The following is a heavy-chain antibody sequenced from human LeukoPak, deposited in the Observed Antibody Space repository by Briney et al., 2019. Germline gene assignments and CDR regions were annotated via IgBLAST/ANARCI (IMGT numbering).Heavy chain of an antibody. CDR1: GGSISSGSYY. V-gene: IGHV4-61*02. CDR2: IYTSGST. J-gene: IGHJ6*03. CDR3: ARQFGELFRGSYYYYMDV. Sequence: PSQTLSLTCTVSGGSISSGSYYWSWIRQPAGKGLEWIGRIYTSGSTNYNPSLKSRVTISVDTSKNQFSLKLSSVTAADTAVYCCARQFGELFRGSYYYYMDVWGKGTTVTVSS. D-gene: IGHD3-10*01.